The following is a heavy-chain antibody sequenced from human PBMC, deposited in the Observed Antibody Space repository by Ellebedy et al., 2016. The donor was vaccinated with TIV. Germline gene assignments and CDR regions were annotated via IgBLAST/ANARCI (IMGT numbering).Heavy chain of an antibody. CDR1: GSSFTSYW. CDR3: AREGDHYYGSGSYYPSSGP. Sequence: GESLKISXKGSGSSFTSYWITWVRQMPGKGLDWMGMIDPSDSYTNYSPSFQGHVTMSVDKSISTAYLQWSSLKASDTAIYYCAREGDHYYGSGSYYPSSGPWGQGTLVTVSS. J-gene: IGHJ5*02. CDR2: IDPSDSYT. V-gene: IGHV5-10-1*01. D-gene: IGHD3-10*01.